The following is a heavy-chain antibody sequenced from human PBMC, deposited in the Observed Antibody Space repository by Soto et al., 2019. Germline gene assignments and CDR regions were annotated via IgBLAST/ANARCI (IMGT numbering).Heavy chain of an antibody. V-gene: IGHV4-39*01. Sequence: QLQLQESGPGLVKPSETLSLTCTVSGGSISSSSYYWGWIRQPPGKGLEWIGSIYYSGSTYYNPSLKSRVTISVDTSKNQFSLKLSSVTAADTAVYYCARHGPSGRDYVWGSYRPYYFDYWGQGTLVTVSS. CDR1: GGSISSSSYY. D-gene: IGHD3-16*02. CDR3: ARHGPSGRDYVWGSYRPYYFDY. J-gene: IGHJ4*02. CDR2: IYYSGST.